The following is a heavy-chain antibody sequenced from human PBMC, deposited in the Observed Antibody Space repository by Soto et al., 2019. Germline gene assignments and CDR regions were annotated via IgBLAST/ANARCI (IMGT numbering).Heavy chain of an antibody. CDR1: GDSVSSNSAA. D-gene: IGHD1-7*01. J-gene: IGHJ6*02. CDR2: TYYRSKWYN. V-gene: IGHV6-1*01. CDR3: ARVSWNFAPCYYYGMDV. Sequence: SQTLSLTCAISGDSVSSNSAAWNWIRQSPSRGLEWLGRTYYRSKWYNDYAVSVKSRITINPDTSKNQFSLQLNSVTPEDTAVYYCARVSWNFAPCYYYGMDVWGQGTTVTVSS.